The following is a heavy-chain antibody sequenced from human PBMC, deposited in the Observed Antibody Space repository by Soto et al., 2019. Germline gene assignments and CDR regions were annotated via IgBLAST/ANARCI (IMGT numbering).Heavy chain of an antibody. Sequence: QVQLVESGGGVVQPGRSLRLSCAASGFTFDKFGMHWVRQAPGKGLEWVAVMSFDGSNRYYADSVKGRFTISRDNSKNTASLQMNSMRTEDTAVYYCAKAVHSSGYYSYFDSWGQGTLVTVSS. D-gene: IGHD3-22*01. J-gene: IGHJ4*02. CDR1: GFTFDKFG. V-gene: IGHV3-30*18. CDR3: AKAVHSSGYYSYFDS. CDR2: MSFDGSNR.